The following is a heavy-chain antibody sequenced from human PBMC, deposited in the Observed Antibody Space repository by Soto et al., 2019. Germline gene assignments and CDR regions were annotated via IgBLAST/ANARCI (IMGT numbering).Heavy chain of an antibody. D-gene: IGHD2-15*01. V-gene: IGHV1-69*08. CDR2: LIPAVGQA. CDR3: AGGAVHTPTWMGA. Sequence: QVQLVQSGAEVKKPGSSMKVSCKASGGAFSGYTFNWVQQVPGQGLEWMGRLIPAVGQANNAQKFQGRLTITADESASTVYWDLTSLTSEDTAVYFCAGGAVHTPTWMGAWGQGTLVTVSS. J-gene: IGHJ5*02. CDR1: GGAFSGYT.